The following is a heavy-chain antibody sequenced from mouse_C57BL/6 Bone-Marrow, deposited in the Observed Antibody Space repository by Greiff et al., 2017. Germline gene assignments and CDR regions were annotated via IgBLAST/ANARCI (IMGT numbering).Heavy chain of an antibody. D-gene: IGHD1-1*01. J-gene: IGHJ2*01. CDR3: TTVYYYGSSPYYFDY. V-gene: IGHV14-4*01. CDR2: IDPENGDT. Sequence: EVQLQQSGAELVRPGASVKLSCTASGFNIKDDYMHWVKQRPEQGLEWIGWIDPENGDTEYASKFQGKATITADTSSNTAYLQLSSLTSEDTAVYYCTTVYYYGSSPYYFDYGGQGTTLTVSS. CDR1: GFNIKDDY.